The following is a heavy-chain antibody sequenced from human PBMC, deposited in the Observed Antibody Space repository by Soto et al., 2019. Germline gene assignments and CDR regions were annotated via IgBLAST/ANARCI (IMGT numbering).Heavy chain of an antibody. Sequence: QVQLVQSGAEVKKPGSSVKVSCKASGDTFSRYEISWVRQAPGQVLEWMGGIKPIFGTTNYAQKFRGRVTITADESTGTAYMELISLRFEDTAVYYCAREGGFSEIHHFDSWGQGPLVTVSS. CDR3: AREGGFSEIHHFDS. CDR2: IKPIFGTT. D-gene: IGHD3-3*01. J-gene: IGHJ4*02. CDR1: GDTFSRYE. V-gene: IGHV1-69*01.